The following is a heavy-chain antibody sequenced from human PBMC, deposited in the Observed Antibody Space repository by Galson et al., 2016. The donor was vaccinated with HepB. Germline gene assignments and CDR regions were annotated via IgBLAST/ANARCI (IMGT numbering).Heavy chain of an antibody. CDR1: GGNFKIYG. V-gene: IGHV1-69*13. CDR2: ISPLFETT. CDR3: GREGSLCRNGQCYSYPYYAMDV. Sequence: SVKVSCKASGGNFKIYGFSWVRQAPGQGPEWMGGISPLFETTSYAQKFQGRVTITADASTSTTYMELSGLRSEDTAVYYCGREGSLCRNGQCYSYPYYAMDVWGPGTTITVSS. J-gene: IGHJ6*02. D-gene: IGHD5-24*01.